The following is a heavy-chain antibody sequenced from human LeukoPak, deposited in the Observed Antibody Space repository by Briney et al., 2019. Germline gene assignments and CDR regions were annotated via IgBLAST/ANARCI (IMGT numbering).Heavy chain of an antibody. J-gene: IGHJ4*02. Sequence: GGSLRLSCAASGFTFSSSAMTWVRQAPGKGLEWVSAISDNGYDTFYADSVKGRFTISRDNSKNAVYLQMNSLRAEDTAIYYCARSKIDYWGQGTLVTVSS. D-gene: IGHD4-11*01. V-gene: IGHV3-23*01. CDR1: GFTFSSSA. CDR3: ARSKIDY. CDR2: ISDNGYDT.